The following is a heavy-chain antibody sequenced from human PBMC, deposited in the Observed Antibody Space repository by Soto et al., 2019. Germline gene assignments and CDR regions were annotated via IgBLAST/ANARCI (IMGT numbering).Heavy chain of an antibody. Sequence: GASVNVSCKASGYTFTSYCISWVRQAPGQWREWMGWISAYNGNTNYAQKLQGRVTMTTDTSTSTAYMELRSLRSDDTDVYYCAREKVEMATTYYYYGMDVWGQGTTVTVSS. V-gene: IGHV1-18*04. CDR2: ISAYNGNT. CDR3: AREKVEMATTYYYYGMDV. CDR1: GYTFTSYC. J-gene: IGHJ6*02. D-gene: IGHD5-12*01.